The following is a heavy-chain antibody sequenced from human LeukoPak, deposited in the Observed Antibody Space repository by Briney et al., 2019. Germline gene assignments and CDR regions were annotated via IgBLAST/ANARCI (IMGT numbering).Heavy chain of an antibody. CDR3: ASWLSPGAFDI. V-gene: IGHV3-21*01. J-gene: IGHJ3*02. D-gene: IGHD3-9*01. CDR2: ISSSSSYI. Sequence: GGSLRLSCAASGFTFSSYSMNWVRQAPGKGLEWVSSISSSSSYIYYADSVKGRFTISRDNAKNSLYLQMNSLRAEDTAVYCCASWLSPGAFDIWGQGTMVTASS. CDR1: GFTFSSYS.